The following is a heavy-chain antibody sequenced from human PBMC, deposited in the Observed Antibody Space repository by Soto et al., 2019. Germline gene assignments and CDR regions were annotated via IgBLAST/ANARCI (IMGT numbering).Heavy chain of an antibody. CDR1: GGSISSGGYY. D-gene: IGHD3-10*01. CDR3: ARGRSLWFGELLASYGTDV. Sequence: QVQLQESGPGLVKPSQTLSLTCTVSGGSISSGGYYWSWIRQHPGKGLEWIGYIYYSGSTYYNPSLKSRVTISVDTSKNQFSLKLSSVTAADTAVYYCARGRSLWFGELLASYGTDVWGQGTTVTVSS. CDR2: IYYSGST. V-gene: IGHV4-31*03. J-gene: IGHJ6*02.